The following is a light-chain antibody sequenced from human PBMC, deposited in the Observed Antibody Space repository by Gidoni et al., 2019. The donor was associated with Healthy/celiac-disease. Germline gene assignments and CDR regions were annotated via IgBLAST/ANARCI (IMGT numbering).Light chain of an antibody. CDR2: DVS. Sequence: QSALTQPRSVSGFPGQSVTISCTGTSSDVGGYNYVSWYQQHPGKAPKLMIYDVSNRPSGVPDRFSGSKSGNTASLTISGLQAEDEADYYCCSYAGSYTVVFGGGTKLTVL. V-gene: IGLV2-11*01. J-gene: IGLJ2*01. CDR1: SSDVGGYNY. CDR3: CSYAGSYTVV.